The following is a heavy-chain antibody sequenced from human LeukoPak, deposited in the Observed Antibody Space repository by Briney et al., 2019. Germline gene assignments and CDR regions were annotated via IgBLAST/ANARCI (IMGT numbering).Heavy chain of an antibody. CDR2: ISSNGGST. Sequence: TGTSLRLSCETSGFTFRTCGVHWVRQAPGKGLEYVSAISSNGGSTYYADSVKGRFTISRDNSKNTLYLQMSSLRAEDTAVYYCVKDRRIAVAGTGWFDPWGQGTLVTVSS. V-gene: IGHV3-64D*09. CDR1: GFTFRTCG. CDR3: VKDRRIAVAGTGWFDP. D-gene: IGHD6-19*01. J-gene: IGHJ5*02.